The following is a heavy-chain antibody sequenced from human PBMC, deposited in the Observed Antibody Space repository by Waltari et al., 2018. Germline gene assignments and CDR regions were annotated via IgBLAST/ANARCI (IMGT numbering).Heavy chain of an antibody. V-gene: IGHV3-7*01. CDR3: ARASAVPGTRDY. J-gene: IGHJ4*02. D-gene: IGHD6-19*01. Sequence: EVQLVESGGDLVQPGGSLRLSCAASGFTFSTYWMSRMRQAPGKGLEWVANINQAGTDKYYVDAVKGRFTISRDNARNSLYLQMSSLRVEDTAFYYCARASAVPGTRDYWGQGTLVTVSS. CDR2: INQAGTDK. CDR1: GFTFSTYW.